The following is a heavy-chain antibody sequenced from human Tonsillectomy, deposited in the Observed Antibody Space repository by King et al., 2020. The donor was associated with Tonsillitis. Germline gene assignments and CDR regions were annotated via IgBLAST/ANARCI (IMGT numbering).Heavy chain of an antibody. Sequence: EVQLVESGGGLVQPGGPLRLSCAASGFTFRSYALSWVRQSPGKGLQWVSAISGSGYKTYYIDSVKGRFTISRDNSKNTVSLKMNSLGAEDTGVYYCVREMLTGSCADYWGQGTLVTVSS. CDR3: VREMLTGSCADY. J-gene: IGHJ4*02. CDR2: ISGSGYKT. CDR1: GFTFRSYA. V-gene: IGHV3-23*04. D-gene: IGHD2-15*01.